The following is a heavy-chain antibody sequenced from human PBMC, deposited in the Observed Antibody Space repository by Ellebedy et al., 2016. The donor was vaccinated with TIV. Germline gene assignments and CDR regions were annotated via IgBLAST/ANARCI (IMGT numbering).Heavy chain of an antibody. CDR2: IYYSGSP. D-gene: IGHD3-22*01. Sequence: SETLSLTCTVSGGSISSYYWSWIRQPPGKGLEWIGYIYYSGSPNYTPSLKSRVTISVDTSKIQFSLKLGSVTAADTAVYYCASTPTSNYYDSSGYYSQILFDYWGQGTLVTVSS. CDR3: ASTPTSNYYDSSGYYSQILFDY. CDR1: GGSISSYY. V-gene: IGHV4-59*01. J-gene: IGHJ4*02.